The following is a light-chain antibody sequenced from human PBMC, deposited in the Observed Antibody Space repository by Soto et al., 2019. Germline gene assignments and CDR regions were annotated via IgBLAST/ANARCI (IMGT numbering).Light chain of an antibody. J-gene: IGLJ3*02. CDR2: STN. V-gene: IGLV8-61*01. CDR1: SGSVSTSYY. CDR3: LLYMGIIIWV. Sequence: QTVVTQEPSFSVSPGRTVTLTCGLSSGSVSTSYYPSWYQQTPGQAPRTLIYSTNTRSSGVPDRFSGSILGNKAALTITGAQAADESDYYCLLYMGIIIWVLGGGTKLTVL.